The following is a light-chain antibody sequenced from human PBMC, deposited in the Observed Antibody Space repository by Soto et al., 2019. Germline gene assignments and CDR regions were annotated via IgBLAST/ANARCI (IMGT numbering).Light chain of an antibody. V-gene: IGKV1-33*01. J-gene: IGKJ5*01. CDR1: QDISNY. CDR3: QQYDNLPIT. Sequence: DIHITHSPSSLSSSVVYIFTITCQASQDISNYLNWYQQKPGKAPKLLIYDASNLETGVPSRFSGSGSGTDFTFTISSLQPEDIATYYCQQYDNLPITFGQGTRLEL. CDR2: DAS.